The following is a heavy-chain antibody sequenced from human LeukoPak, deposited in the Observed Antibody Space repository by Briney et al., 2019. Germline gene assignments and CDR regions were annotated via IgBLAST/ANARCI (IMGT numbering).Heavy chain of an antibody. J-gene: IGHJ4*02. CDR3: AKDQSNFWSGYLDY. D-gene: IGHD3-3*01. Sequence: PGGSLRLSCAASGFTFSSYAMSWVRQAPGKGLEWVSAISGSGGSTYYADSVKGRFTISRDNSKNTLYLQMNSPRAEDTAVYYCAKDQSNFWSGYLDYWGQGTLVTVSS. V-gene: IGHV3-23*01. CDR1: GFTFSSYA. CDR2: ISGSGGST.